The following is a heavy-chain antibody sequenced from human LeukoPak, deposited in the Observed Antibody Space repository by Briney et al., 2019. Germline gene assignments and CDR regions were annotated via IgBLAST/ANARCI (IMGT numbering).Heavy chain of an antibody. Sequence: SGGSLRLSCAASRFTLSSYAMSWVRQAPGKGLEWVSAISGSGGSTYYADSVKGRFTISRDNSKNTLYLQMNSLRAEDTAVYYCAKSPRGGNTDTKDYWGQGTLVTVSS. CDR1: RFTLSSYA. CDR2: ISGSGGST. CDR3: AKSPRGGNTDTKDY. J-gene: IGHJ4*02. V-gene: IGHV3-23*01. D-gene: IGHD4-23*01.